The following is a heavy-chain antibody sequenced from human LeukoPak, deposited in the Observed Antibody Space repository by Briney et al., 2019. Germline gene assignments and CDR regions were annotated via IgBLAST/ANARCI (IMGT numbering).Heavy chain of an antibody. V-gene: IGHV4-39*01. CDR3: AREYSKNNWFDP. CDR1: GGSISSSSYY. J-gene: IGHJ5*02. CDR2: IYYSGST. D-gene: IGHD4-11*01. Sequence: SETLSLTCIVSGGSISSSSYYWGWIRQPPGKGLEWIGSIYYSGSTYYNPSLKSRVTISVDTSKNQFSLKLSSVTAADTAVYYCAREYSKNNWFDPWGQGTLVTVSS.